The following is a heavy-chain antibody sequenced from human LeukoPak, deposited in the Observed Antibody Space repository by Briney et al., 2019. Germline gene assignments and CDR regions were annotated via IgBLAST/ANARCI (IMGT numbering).Heavy chain of an antibody. Sequence: GGSLRLSCAASGFNFSSYGMHWVRQAPGKGLEWVAVISYDGRNNYYGDSVKGRFTISRDNSKNTPYLQMNSLRGEDTAVYYCAKDPRQGIYSGYLMEFDYWGQGTLVTVSS. CDR3: AKDPRQGIYSGYLMEFDY. V-gene: IGHV3-30*18. CDR2: ISYDGRNN. CDR1: GFNFSSYG. D-gene: IGHD5-12*01. J-gene: IGHJ4*02.